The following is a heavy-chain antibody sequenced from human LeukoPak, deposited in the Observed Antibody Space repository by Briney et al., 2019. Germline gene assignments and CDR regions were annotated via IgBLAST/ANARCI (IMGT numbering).Heavy chain of an antibody. CDR3: AKGGATICDN. J-gene: IGHJ4*02. V-gene: IGHV3-74*01. CDR2: INSNGSST. Sequence: QPGGSLTLSCAASGFTFSNYWMHWVRQAPGKGLVWVSRINSNGSSTNYADSVKGRFTISRDNAKNTLYLQMSSLRAEDTAVYYCAKGGATICDNWGQGTLVTASS. D-gene: IGHD5-12*01. CDR1: GFTFSNYW.